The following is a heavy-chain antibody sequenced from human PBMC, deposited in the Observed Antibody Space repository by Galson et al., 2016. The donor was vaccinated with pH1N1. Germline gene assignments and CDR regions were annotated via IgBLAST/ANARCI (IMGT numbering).Heavy chain of an antibody. V-gene: IGHV3-7*01. CDR2: INQDGSRK. CDR3: ATEDYYTSLY. Sequence: SLRLSCAASGFIFSDYWMSWVRQAPGKVLEWVAKINQDGSRKYYVDSMKGRCTISRDNAENSLSLQMNSLRVEDTALYYCATEDYYTSLYWGQGILVTVSS. J-gene: IGHJ4*02. CDR1: GFIFSDYW. D-gene: IGHD1-26*01.